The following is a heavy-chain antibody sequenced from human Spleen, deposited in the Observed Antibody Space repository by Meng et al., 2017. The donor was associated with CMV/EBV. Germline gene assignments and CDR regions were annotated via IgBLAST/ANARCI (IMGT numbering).Heavy chain of an antibody. CDR3: EKEAMTQLAPH. J-gene: IGHJ1*01. CDR2: ISGNGREI. V-gene: IGHV3-7*03. D-gene: IGHD6-13*01. CDR1: GVTFRKTG. Sequence: GGSLRLSCAVSGVTFRKTGMSWLRQIPGKGPEWVADISGNGREIYYVDSVKGRFTISRYADSVKGRFTISRDNAKNSLYVQVNSLRGADTAFYYCEKEAMTQLAPHWGQGTLVTVSS.